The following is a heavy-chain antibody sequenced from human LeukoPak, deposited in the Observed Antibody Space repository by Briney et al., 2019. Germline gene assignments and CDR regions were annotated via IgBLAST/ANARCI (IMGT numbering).Heavy chain of an antibody. D-gene: IGHD4-23*01. CDR1: GFTFSSYA. J-gene: IGHJ2*01. V-gene: IGHV3-23*01. CDR2: ISGSGGST. Sequence: GGSLRLSCAASGFTFSSYAMSWVRQAPGKGLEWVSAISGSGGSTYYADSVKGRFTISRDNSKNTLYPQMNSLRAEDTAVYYCARTYYSGNSLGYFDLWGRGTLVTVSS. CDR3: ARTYYSGNSLGYFDL.